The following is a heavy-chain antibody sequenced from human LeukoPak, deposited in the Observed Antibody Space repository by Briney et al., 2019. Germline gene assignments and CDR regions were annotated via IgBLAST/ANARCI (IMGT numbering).Heavy chain of an antibody. J-gene: IGHJ4*02. D-gene: IGHD6-19*01. CDR1: GFTVSSNY. V-gene: IGHV3-66*01. CDR3: ASLYSSGWYVDY. Sequence: XSLRLSCAASGFTVSSNYKSWVRQAPGKGLEWVSVIYSGGSTYYADSVKGRFTISRDNSKNTLYLQMNSLRAEDTAVYYCASLYSSGWYVDYWGQGTLVTVSS. CDR2: IYSGGST.